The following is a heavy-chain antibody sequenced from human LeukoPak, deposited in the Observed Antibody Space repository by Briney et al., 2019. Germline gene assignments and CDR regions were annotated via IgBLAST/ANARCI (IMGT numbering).Heavy chain of an antibody. Sequence: GGSLRLSCAASGFTFSSYSMTWVRQAPGKGLEWVSSIRSSSSYIYYADSVKGRFTISRDNAKNSLYLQMNSLRAEDTAVYYCARDRRGTTVRHNLRFDYWGQGTLVTVSS. D-gene: IGHD4-17*01. CDR2: IRSSSSYI. CDR1: GFTFSSYS. J-gene: IGHJ4*02. V-gene: IGHV3-21*01. CDR3: ARDRRGTTVRHNLRFDY.